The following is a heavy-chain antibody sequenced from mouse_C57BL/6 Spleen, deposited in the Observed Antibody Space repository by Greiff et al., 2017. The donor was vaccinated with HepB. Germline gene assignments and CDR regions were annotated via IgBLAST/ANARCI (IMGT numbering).Heavy chain of an antibody. J-gene: IGHJ4*01. CDR2: IYPRSGNT. D-gene: IGHD2-1*01. CDR1: GYTFTSYG. V-gene: IGHV1-81*01. Sequence: QVQLQQSGAELARPGASVKLSCKASGYTFTSYGISWVKQRTGQGLEWIGEIYPRSGNTYYNEKFKGKATLTADKSSSTAYMERRSLTSEDSAVYFCATDLLLITGGVYYAMDYWGQGTSVTVSS. CDR3: ATDLLLITGGVYYAMDY.